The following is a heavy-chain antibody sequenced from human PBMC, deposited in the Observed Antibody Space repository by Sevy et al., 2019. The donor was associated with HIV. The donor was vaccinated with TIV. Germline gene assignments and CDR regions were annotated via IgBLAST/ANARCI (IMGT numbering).Heavy chain of an antibody. CDR1: GFNIRAHW. V-gene: IGHV3-7*01. CDR3: VRALLMADSL. J-gene: IGHJ4*02. Sequence: GGSLRLSCAASGFNIRAHWMPWDRQAPGKGLEWVANINEDGSTKYYLDSVKGRFTISRDNAENSAFLQMNSLRVEDTAVYYCVRALLMADSLWGQGTLVTVSS. D-gene: IGHD2-8*01. CDR2: INEDGSTK.